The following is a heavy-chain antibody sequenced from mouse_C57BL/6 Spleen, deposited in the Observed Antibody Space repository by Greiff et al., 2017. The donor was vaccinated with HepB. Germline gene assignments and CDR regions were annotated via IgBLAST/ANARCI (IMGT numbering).Heavy chain of an antibody. J-gene: IGHJ3*01. Sequence: QVQLKQSGAELVRPGSSVKLSCKASGYTFTSYWMHWVKQRPIQGLEWIGNIDPSDSETHYNQKFKDKATLTVDKSSSTAYMQLSSLTSEDSAVYYCAREVYYGSSYGFAYWGQGTLVTVSA. CDR2: IDPSDSET. CDR3: AREVYYGSSYGFAY. V-gene: IGHV1-52*01. D-gene: IGHD1-1*01. CDR1: GYTFTSYW.